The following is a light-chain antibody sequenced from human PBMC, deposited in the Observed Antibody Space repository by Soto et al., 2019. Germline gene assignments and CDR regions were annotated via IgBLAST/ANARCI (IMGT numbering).Light chain of an antibody. CDR1: QSVSSY. CDR3: QKRRNWPLT. V-gene: IGKV3-11*01. J-gene: IGKJ2*01. Sequence: EIVLTQSPATLSLSPGERATLSCRASQSVSSYLAWYQHNPGQAPSLLIYDASYRATGIPARFSGSGSGTDFTLTISSLEPEDFAVYYCQKRRNWPLTFGQGTKLEI. CDR2: DAS.